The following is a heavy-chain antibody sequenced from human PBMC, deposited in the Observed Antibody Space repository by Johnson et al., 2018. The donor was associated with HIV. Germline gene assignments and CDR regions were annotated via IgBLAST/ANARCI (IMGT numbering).Heavy chain of an antibody. Sequence: VQLVESGGGVVQPGVSLRLSCAASGFTVSSNYMSWVRQAPGKGLEWVSIIYSGGRTYHADSVKGRFTLSRDNSKNTLYLQMNSLRAEDTAVYYCAQGYYDILTGYYDAFDIWGQGTMVMVSS. CDR1: GFTVSSNY. J-gene: IGHJ3*02. CDR3: AQGYYDILTGYYDAFDI. V-gene: IGHV3-66*02. CDR2: IYSGGRT. D-gene: IGHD3-9*01.